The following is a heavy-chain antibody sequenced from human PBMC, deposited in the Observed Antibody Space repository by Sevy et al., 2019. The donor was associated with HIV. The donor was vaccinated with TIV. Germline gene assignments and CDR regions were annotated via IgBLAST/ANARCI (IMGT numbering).Heavy chain of an antibody. Sequence: GGSLRLSCAASGFNFSIYGMHWVRQAPGKGLEWVALIWYDGSNQYYADSVKGRFTISRDNSKNTLSLQMNSLRAEDTAVYYCVRGRDYGNFDYWGQGTLVTVSS. J-gene: IGHJ4*02. D-gene: IGHD4-17*01. V-gene: IGHV3-33*01. CDR2: IWYDGSNQ. CDR3: VRGRDYGNFDY. CDR1: GFNFSIYG.